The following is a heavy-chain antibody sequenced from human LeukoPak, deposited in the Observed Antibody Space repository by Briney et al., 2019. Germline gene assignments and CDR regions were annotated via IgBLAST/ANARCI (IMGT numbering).Heavy chain of an antibody. CDR1: GFTFSSYA. V-gene: IGHV3-30*04. J-gene: IGHJ4*02. CDR2: ISYDGSNK. Sequence: GGSLRLSCAASGFTFSSYAMCWVRQAPGKGLEWVALISYDGSNKYYADSVKGRFTISRDNSKNTLYLQMNSLRAEDTAVYYCARDSETYYYDSRKGMNYWGQGTLVTVSS. D-gene: IGHD3-22*01. CDR3: ARDSETYYYDSRKGMNY.